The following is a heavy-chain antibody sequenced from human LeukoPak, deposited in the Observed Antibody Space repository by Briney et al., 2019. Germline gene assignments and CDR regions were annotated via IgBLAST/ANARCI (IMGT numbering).Heavy chain of an antibody. CDR2: VNSDGSST. J-gene: IGHJ4*02. D-gene: IGHD1-1*01. CDR3: ARASGRPDYSFSENYFDY. CDR1: GFTFTNYW. V-gene: IGHV3-74*01. Sequence: QAGGSLRLSCAASGFTFTNYWMHWVRQAPGKGLVWVSRVNSDGSSTNYADSVKGRFTISRDNAKNTLYLQMNSLSAEDTAVYHCARASGRPDYSFSENYFDYWGQGTLVTVSS.